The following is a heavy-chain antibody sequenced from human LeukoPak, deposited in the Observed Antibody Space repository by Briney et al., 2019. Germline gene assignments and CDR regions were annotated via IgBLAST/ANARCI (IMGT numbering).Heavy chain of an antibody. V-gene: IGHV3-64*01. D-gene: IGHD6-19*01. Sequence: GGSLRLSCAASGFTFSSYAMHWVRQAPGKGLEYVSAISSNGGSTSYANSVKGRFTISRDNSKNTLYLQMGSLRAEDMAVYYCAREAGIVVRCSDYWGQGTLVTVSS. CDR2: ISSNGGST. J-gene: IGHJ4*02. CDR3: AREAGIVVRCSDY. CDR1: GFTFSSYA.